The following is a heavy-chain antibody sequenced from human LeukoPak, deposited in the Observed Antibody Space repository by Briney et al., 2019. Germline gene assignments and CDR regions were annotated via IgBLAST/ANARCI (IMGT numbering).Heavy chain of an antibody. D-gene: IGHD6-13*01. J-gene: IGHJ4*02. CDR1: GGSISSYY. Sequence: NSSETLSLTCTVSGGSISSYYWSWIRQPPGKGLEWIGYIHYSGSTNYNPSLKSRVTTFVDTSKNQFSLRLSSVTAADTAVYYCARRSDSSWNFDYWGQGMLVTVSS. CDR2: IHYSGST. CDR3: ARRSDSSWNFDY. V-gene: IGHV4-59*08.